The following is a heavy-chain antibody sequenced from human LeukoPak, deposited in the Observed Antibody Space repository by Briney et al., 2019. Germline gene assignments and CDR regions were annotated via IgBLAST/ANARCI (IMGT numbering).Heavy chain of an antibody. V-gene: IGHV4-34*01. Sequence: QPSETLSLTCAVYGGSFSDYYWSWIRQPPGKGLEWIGEINHSGSVNYNPSLKSRVTISVDTSKNQFSLRLTSVTAADTAVFYCARHSKTSRHFDYWGQGTLVTVSS. CDR3: ARHSKTSRHFDY. J-gene: IGHJ4*02. CDR1: GGSFSDYY. CDR2: INHSGSV. D-gene: IGHD2-2*01.